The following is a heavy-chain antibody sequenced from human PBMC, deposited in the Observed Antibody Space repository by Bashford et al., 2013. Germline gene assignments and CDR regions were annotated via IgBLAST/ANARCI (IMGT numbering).Heavy chain of an antibody. Sequence: VASVKVSCKASGFTFTSSAMQWVRQARGQRLEWIGWIVVGSGNTNYAQKFQERVTITRDMSTSTAYMELSSLRSEDTAVYYCAADSGAYCGGDCYSPSTDAFDIWGQGTMVTVSS. CDR3: AADSGAYCGGDCYSPSTDAFDI. J-gene: IGHJ3*02. D-gene: IGHD2-21*02. CDR1: GFTFTSSA. CDR2: IVVGSGNT. V-gene: IGHV1-58*02.